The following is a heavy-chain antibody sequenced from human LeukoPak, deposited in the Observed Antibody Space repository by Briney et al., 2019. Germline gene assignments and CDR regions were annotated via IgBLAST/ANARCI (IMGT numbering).Heavy chain of an antibody. CDR2: IIPIFGTA. CDR3: ARDSTGVTTDAFDI. Sequence: SVKVSCEASGGTLSSYAIGWVRQAPGQGLEWMGGIIPIFGTANYAQKFQGRVTITADESTSTAYMELSSLRSEDTAVYYCARDSTGVTTDAFDIWGQGTMVTVSS. V-gene: IGHV1-69*13. J-gene: IGHJ3*02. CDR1: GGTLSSYA. D-gene: IGHD4-17*01.